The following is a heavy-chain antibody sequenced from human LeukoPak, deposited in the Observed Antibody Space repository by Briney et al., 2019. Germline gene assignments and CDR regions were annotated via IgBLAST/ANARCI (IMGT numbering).Heavy chain of an antibody. CDR1: GGSFSAYY. V-gene: IGHV4-34*01. D-gene: IGHD1-1*01. J-gene: IGHJ4*03. Sequence: SETLSLTCAVYGGSFSAYYWSWIRQSPGKGLERIAEINHRGDTNYNPSVKSRVSISVDTSKNQFSLKVTSLTAADTAVYYCARGPTISETGYFDYWGQGTLVTVSS. CDR2: INHRGDT. CDR3: ARGPTISETGYFDY.